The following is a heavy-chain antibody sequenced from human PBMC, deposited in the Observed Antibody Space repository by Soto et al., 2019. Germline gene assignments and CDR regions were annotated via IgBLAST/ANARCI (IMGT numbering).Heavy chain of an antibody. V-gene: IGHV1-3*01. CDR3: ARDSVRYCRDGVCYQGYYYFAMDV. J-gene: IGHJ6*02. CDR2: INAGYGNT. CDR1: GYTFSSYA. Sequence: ASVKVSCKASGYTFSSYAMHWVRQAPGQRLEWMGWINAGYGNTKSSQKFQDRVTISRDTSASTAYMELTSLRSEDTAVYYCARDSVRYCRDGVCYQGYYYFAMDVWGQGTTVTVSS. D-gene: IGHD2-8*01.